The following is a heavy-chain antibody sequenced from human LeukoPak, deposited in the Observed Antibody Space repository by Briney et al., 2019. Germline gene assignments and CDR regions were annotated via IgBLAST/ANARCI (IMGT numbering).Heavy chain of an antibody. CDR3: ARGGPPYYYGSGSRTDAFDI. J-gene: IGHJ3*02. D-gene: IGHD3-10*01. V-gene: IGHV4-34*01. CDR1: GGSFSGYY. CDR2: INHSGST. Sequence: SETLSLTCAVYGGSFSGYYWSWLRQPPGKGLEWIREINHSGSTNYNPSLKSRVTISVDTSKNQFSLKLSSVTAADTAVYYCARGGPPYYYGSGSRTDAFDIWGQGTMVTVSS.